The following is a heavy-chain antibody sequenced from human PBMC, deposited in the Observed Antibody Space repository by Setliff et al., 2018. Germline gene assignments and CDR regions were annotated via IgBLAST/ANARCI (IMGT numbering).Heavy chain of an antibody. CDR3: AGYQGSGSNYKVVNWFDP. J-gene: IGHJ5*02. D-gene: IGHD3-10*01. CDR2: IYYSGLT. V-gene: IGHV4-39*02. CDR1: GGSISSTSYQ. Sequence: SETLSLTCTVSGGSISSTSYQWGWIRQPPGKGLEWIGTIYYSGLTYYTPSLRSRATISVDTSKNRFSLQLSSVTAADTAVYYCAGYQGSGSNYKVVNWFDPWGQGTLVTVSS.